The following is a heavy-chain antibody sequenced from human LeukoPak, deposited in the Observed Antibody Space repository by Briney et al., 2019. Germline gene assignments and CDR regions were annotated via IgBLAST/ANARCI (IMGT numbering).Heavy chain of an antibody. CDR3: ARDYYGSGSYYPNWFDP. J-gene: IGHJ5*02. CDR1: GGSISSGGYY. Sequence: SETLSLTCTVSGGSISSGGYYWSWIRQPPGKGLEGIGYIYYSGSTYYNPSLKSRVTISVDTSKNQFSLKLSSVTAADTAVYYCARDYYGSGSYYPNWFDPWGQGTLVTVSS. D-gene: IGHD3-10*01. V-gene: IGHV4-30-4*01. CDR2: IYYSGST.